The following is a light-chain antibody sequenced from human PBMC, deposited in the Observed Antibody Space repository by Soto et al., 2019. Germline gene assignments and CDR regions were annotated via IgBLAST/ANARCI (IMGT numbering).Light chain of an antibody. CDR2: DSN. CDR1: SSNIGNNY. J-gene: IGLJ2*01. Sequence: QSALTQPPSVSAAPGQKVTISCSGSSSNIGNNYVSWYQQLPGTAPKLLIYDSNKRPSGIPDRFSGSKSGTSATLGITGLQTGDEAGYYCGTWDNSLSAVVFGGGTKLTVL. CDR3: GTWDNSLSAVV. V-gene: IGLV1-51*01.